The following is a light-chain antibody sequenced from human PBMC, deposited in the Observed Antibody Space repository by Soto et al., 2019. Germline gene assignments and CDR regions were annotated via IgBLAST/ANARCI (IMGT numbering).Light chain of an antibody. CDR2: WAS. V-gene: IGKV4-1*01. J-gene: IGKJ1*01. CDR1: QSVLFSSNRRNY. CDR3: QQYYGPPWT. Sequence: DIVMTQSPDSLAVSLCEGAPINCRSSQSVLFSSNRRNYLAWYQQKPGQPPRLLISWASTRESGVSDRFSGSGSGTEFTLTISSLQAADLAFYYCQQYYGPPWTFGQATQVEVK.